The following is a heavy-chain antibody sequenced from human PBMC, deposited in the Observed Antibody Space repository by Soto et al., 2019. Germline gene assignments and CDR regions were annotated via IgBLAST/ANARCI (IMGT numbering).Heavy chain of an antibody. CDR3: ARGGVRGTTSRGQVYN. D-gene: IGHD1-7*01. V-gene: IGHV3-11*06. CDR2: ISSSSDYT. J-gene: IGHJ4*02. Sequence: QVQVVEPGGGLVKPGGSLRLSCAASGFTFSDYYMNWIRQAPGKGLEWVSYISSSSDYTKYADSVKGRFTISRDNAKSSLYLQINSLRDEDTAVYYCARGGVRGTTSRGQVYNWGQGTLVTVSS. CDR1: GFTFSDYY.